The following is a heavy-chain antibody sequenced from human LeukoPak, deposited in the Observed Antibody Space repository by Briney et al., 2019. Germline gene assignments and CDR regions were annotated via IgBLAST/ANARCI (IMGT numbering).Heavy chain of an antibody. CDR3: ARANDRYYYYGMDV. CDR1: GGSISSGGYS. V-gene: IGHV4-30-2*01. CDR2: IYHSGST. Sequence: NPSQTLSLTCAVSGGSISSGGYSWSWIRQPPGKGLEWIGYIYHSGSTYYNPSLKSRVTISVDRSKNQFSLKLSSVTGADTAVYYCARANDRYYYYGMDVWGQGTTVTVSS. J-gene: IGHJ6*02. D-gene: IGHD3-16*01.